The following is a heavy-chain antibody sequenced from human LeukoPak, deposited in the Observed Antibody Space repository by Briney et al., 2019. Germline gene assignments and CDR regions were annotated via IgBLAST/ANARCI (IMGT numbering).Heavy chain of an antibody. J-gene: IGHJ4*02. V-gene: IGHV7-4-1*02. D-gene: IGHD4-17*01. CDR3: ARVSPNTVTAFGF. Sequence: ASVKVSCKASGYTFTAFGTNWVRQAPGQGLEWMGWISTNTGNPTYAQGFTGRFVFSLDTSVSTAYLQISSLKAEDTAIYYCARVSPNTVTAFGFWGQGTLVTVSS. CDR2: ISTNTGNP. CDR1: GYTFTAFG.